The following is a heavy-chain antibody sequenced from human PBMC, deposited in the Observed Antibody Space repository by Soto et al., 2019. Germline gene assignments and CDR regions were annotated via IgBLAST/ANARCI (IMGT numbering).Heavy chain of an antibody. J-gene: IGHJ4*02. CDR2: INAGNGNT. V-gene: IGHV1-3*01. D-gene: IGHD3-9*01. CDR3: AKDSTPETYYDILTGYGAQLAHY. Sequence: ASVKVSCKASGYTFTSYAMHWVRQAPGQRLEWMGWINAGNGNTKYSQKFQGRVTITRDTSASTAYMELNSLRAEDTAVYYCAKDSTPETYYDILTGYGAQLAHYWGQGTLVTVSS. CDR1: GYTFTSYA.